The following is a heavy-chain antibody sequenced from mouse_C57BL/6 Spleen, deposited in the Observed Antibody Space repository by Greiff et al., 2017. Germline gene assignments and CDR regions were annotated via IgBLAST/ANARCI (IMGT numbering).Heavy chain of an antibody. CDR3: ARHHALYYFDY. J-gene: IGHJ2*01. Sequence: EVKLVESGGDLVKPGGSLKLSCAASGFTFSSYGMSWVRQTPDKRLEWVATISSGGSYTYYPDSVKGRFTISRDNAKHTLYLQMSSLKSEDTAMYYCARHHALYYFDYWGQGTTLTVSS. V-gene: IGHV5-6*02. CDR2: ISSGGSYT. CDR1: GFTFSSYG.